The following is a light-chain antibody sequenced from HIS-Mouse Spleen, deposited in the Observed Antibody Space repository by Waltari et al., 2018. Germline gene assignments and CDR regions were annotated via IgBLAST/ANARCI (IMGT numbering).Light chain of an antibody. J-gene: IGLJ2*01. V-gene: IGLV3-10*01. CDR2: EES. Sequence: SYELTQPPSVSVSPGQTARITGSGDALPKKYAYWYQQNLGQAPVLVIYEESKRPSGIPERFSGSSSGKMATLTISGAQVEDEADYYCYSTDSSGNHRVFGGGTKLTVL. CDR1: ALPKKY. CDR3: YSTDSSGNHRV.